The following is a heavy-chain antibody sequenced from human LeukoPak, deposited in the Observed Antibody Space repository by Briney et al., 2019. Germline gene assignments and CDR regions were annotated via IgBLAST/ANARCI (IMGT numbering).Heavy chain of an antibody. CDR2: IYYSGST. V-gene: IGHV4-59*01. CDR1: GGSISSYY. CDR3: ARVRTMVRGVISPAGYFDL. D-gene: IGHD3-10*01. Sequence: PSETLSLTCTVSGGSISSYYWSWIRQPPGKGLEWIGYIYYSGSTNYNPSLKSRVTISVDTSKNQFSLKLSSVTAADTAVYYCARVRTMVRGVISPAGYFDLWGRGTLVTVSS. J-gene: IGHJ2*01.